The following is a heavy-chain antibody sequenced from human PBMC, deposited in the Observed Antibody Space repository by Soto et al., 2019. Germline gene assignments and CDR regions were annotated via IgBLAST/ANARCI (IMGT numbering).Heavy chain of an antibody. CDR2: MSYDGTTK. Sequence: QVQLVESGGGVVQPGRSLRLSCTASGFIFSNYVMYWVRQAPGKGLEWVAFMSYDGTTKSYADSVKGRFTISRDNSQNTLHLQMNSLRPEDTGVYYCAREVLWSRYFDYWGQGSLVTVSS. J-gene: IGHJ4*02. V-gene: IGHV3-30-3*01. CDR3: AREVLWSRYFDY. D-gene: IGHD3-10*01. CDR1: GFIFSNYV.